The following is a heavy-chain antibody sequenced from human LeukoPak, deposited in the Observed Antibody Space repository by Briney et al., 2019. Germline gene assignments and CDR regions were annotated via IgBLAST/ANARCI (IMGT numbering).Heavy chain of an antibody. CDR1: GFTFSSYG. CDR2: ISYDGSNK. Sequence: PGGSLRLSCAASGFTFSSYGMHWVRQAPGKGLEWVADISYDGSNKYYADSVKGRFTISRDNSKNTLYLQMNSLRAEDTAVYYYAKDLDCGGSRLDAFDIWCQGTMVTVSS. CDR3: AKDLDCGGSRLDAFDI. V-gene: IGHV3-30*18. J-gene: IGHJ3*02. D-gene: IGHD2-15*01.